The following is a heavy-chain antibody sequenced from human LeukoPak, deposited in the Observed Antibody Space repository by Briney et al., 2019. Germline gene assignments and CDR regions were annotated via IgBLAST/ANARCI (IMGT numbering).Heavy chain of an antibody. CDR2: ISGTGNRT. Sequence: GSLRLSCAASGFTFSSYAMGWVRQAPGKGLEWVSAISGTGNRTYYADSVKGRFTISRDNSKNTLYLQMNSLRAEDTAVYYCAKWGCSGGSCYPFDYWGQGTLVTVSS. CDR3: AKWGCSGGSCYPFDY. CDR1: GFTFSSYA. D-gene: IGHD2-15*01. V-gene: IGHV3-23*01. J-gene: IGHJ4*02.